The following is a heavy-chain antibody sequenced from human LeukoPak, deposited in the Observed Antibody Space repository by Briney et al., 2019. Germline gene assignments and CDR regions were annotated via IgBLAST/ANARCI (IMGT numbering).Heavy chain of an antibody. CDR1: GGSIDGQY. D-gene: IGHD1-26*01. Sequence: SETLSLTCTVSGGSIDGQYWRWIRQPPGQGLEWIAYIHSSGYTNYNPSLKSRVTISVDTSKNQFSLKVTSVTAADTAVYYCAKRQGPNSGSYDYFDPWGQGTLVTVSS. CDR3: AKRQGPNSGSYDYFDP. CDR2: IHSSGYT. J-gene: IGHJ5*02. V-gene: IGHV4-4*09.